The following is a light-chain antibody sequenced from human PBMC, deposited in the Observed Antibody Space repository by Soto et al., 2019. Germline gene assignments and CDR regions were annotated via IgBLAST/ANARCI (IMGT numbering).Light chain of an antibody. CDR2: DAS. J-gene: IGKJ2*01. CDR3: QQYNGFSYT. Sequence: DIQMTQSPSTVSASVGDRVTITCRASQSISSWLAWYQQKPGQAPKLLIYDASSLQSGVPSRFSGSGSGTEFTLTISSLQPNEFATYYCQQYNGFSYTFGQGTKLEI. V-gene: IGKV1-5*01. CDR1: QSISSW.